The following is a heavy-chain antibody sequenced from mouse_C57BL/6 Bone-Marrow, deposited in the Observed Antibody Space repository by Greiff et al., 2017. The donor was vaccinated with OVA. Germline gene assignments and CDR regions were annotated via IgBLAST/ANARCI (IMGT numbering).Heavy chain of an antibody. CDR1: GFNIKDDY. J-gene: IGHJ3*01. CDR2: IDPENGDT. V-gene: IGHV14-4*01. CDR3: TTYYYGSSRAWFAY. Sequence: VQLQQSGAELVRPGASVKLSCTASGFNIKDDYMHWVKQRPEQGLEWIGWIDPENGDTEYASKFQGKATITADTSSNTAYLQLSSLTSEDTAVYYCTTYYYGSSRAWFAYWGQGTLVTVSA. D-gene: IGHD1-1*01.